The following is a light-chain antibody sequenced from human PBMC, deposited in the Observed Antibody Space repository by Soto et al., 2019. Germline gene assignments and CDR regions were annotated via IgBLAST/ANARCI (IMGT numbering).Light chain of an antibody. J-gene: IGKJ1*01. CDR1: QSIRSG. Sequence: DIQMTQSPSTLPASVGDKVTITCRASQSIRSGLAWYQKKPGKAPKLLLYDSSSLESGAPSRFSGSGSGTEFTLTISGLQPDDVSTYYCQQYNSYSWTFGQGTKVEIK. V-gene: IGKV1-5*01. CDR2: DSS. CDR3: QQYNSYSWT.